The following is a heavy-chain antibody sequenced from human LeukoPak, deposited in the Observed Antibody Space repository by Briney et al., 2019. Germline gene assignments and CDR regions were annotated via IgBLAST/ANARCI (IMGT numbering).Heavy chain of an antibody. V-gene: IGHV4-59*08. CDR2: IYNSGNI. J-gene: IGHJ5*02. CDR1: GGSISNYY. D-gene: IGHD1-26*01. CDR3: ARYSWSGATPGSWFDP. Sequence: SETLSLTCTVSGGSISNYYWSWIRQPPGKGLEWIGYIYNSGNINYNPSLKSRVTISVDTSKNHFSLKMSSVTAADTAVYYCARYSWSGATPGSWFDPWGQGTLVTVSS.